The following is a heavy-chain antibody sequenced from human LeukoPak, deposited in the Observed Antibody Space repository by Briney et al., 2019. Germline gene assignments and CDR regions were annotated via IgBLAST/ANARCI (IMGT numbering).Heavy chain of an antibody. J-gene: IGHJ4*02. CDR1: GFTFSACA. CDR3: AKGLYDWLSDTDY. Sequence: GGSLRLSCAASGFTFSACALGWLGKAPGRGWGGVSAIRGSGGTTYYADSVKGRFTISRDNSKDTLYLQMNSLRAEDTAVYYCAKGLYDWLSDTDYWGQGTLVTVSS. D-gene: IGHD3-9*01. CDR2: IRGSGGTT. V-gene: IGHV3-23*01.